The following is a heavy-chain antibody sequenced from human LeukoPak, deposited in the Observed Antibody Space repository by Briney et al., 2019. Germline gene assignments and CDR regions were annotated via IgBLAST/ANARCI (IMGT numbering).Heavy chain of an antibody. J-gene: IGHJ5*02. D-gene: IGHD3-10*01. CDR1: GGSISSGSYY. CDR3: ARVRRFGELWYWFDP. V-gene: IGHV4-61*02. CDR2: IYTSGST. Sequence: SETLSLTCTVSGGSISSGSYYWSWIRQPAGKGLEWIGRIYTSGSTNYNPSLKSRVTISVDTSKNQFSLKLSSVTAADTAVYYCARVRRFGELWYWFDPWGQGTLVTVSS.